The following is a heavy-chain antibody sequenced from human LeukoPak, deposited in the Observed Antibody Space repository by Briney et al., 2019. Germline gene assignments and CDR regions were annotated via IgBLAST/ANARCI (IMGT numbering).Heavy chain of an antibody. D-gene: IGHD4/OR15-4a*01. CDR3: ARGAYGMDV. CDR1: GFTVSSNY. J-gene: IGHJ6*02. CDR2: IYSGGST. Sequence: GGCLRLACAASGFTVSSNYIRWVRQARGKGREWDSVIYSGGSTYYADSGKGRFTISGDNSKNTLYLQMTRLRAEDPAVYYCARGAYGMDVRGPGETVTASS. V-gene: IGHV3-53*05.